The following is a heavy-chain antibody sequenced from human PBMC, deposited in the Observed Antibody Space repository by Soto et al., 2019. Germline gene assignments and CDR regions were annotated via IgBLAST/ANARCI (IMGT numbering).Heavy chain of an antibody. CDR2: INWNSGSI. J-gene: IGHJ1*01. Sequence: PGGSLRLSCADSGFTFDDYDMHWVRQVPGKGLEWVSGINWNSGSIGYADSVKGRFAISSDNAKNSLHLQMNTLSAEDTAFYYCVKDEGINWYSGGIRDWGQGTLVTVSS. CDR3: VKDEGINWYSGGIRD. CDR1: GFTFDDYD. D-gene: IGHD6-13*01. V-gene: IGHV3-9*01.